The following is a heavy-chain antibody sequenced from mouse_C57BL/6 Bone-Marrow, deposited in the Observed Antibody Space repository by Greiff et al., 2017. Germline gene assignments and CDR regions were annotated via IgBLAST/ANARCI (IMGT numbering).Heavy chain of an antibody. CDR1: GYTFTGYW. V-gene: IGHV1-9*01. D-gene: IGHD2-12*01. CDR3: ACIVTSGYYAMDY. CDR2: ILPGSGST. J-gene: IGHJ4*01. Sequence: VKLVESGAELMKPGASVKLSCKATGYTFTGYWIEWVKQRPGHGLEWIGEILPGSGSTNYNEKFKGKAPFTADTSSNTVYMQLSSRTTEDSAFYYCACIVTSGYYAMDYWGQGTSVTVSS.